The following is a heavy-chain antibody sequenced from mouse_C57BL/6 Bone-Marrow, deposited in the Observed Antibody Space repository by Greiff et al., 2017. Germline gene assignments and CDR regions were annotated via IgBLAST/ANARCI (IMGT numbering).Heavy chain of an antibody. CDR2: IHPNSGST. V-gene: IGHV1-64*01. CDR3: ARDWGLRPWWFAY. Sequence: QVQLQQPGAELVKPGASVKLSCKASGYTFTSYWMHWVKQRPGQGLEWIGMIHPNSGSTNYNVKFKSKATLTVDKSSSTAYMQLSSLTSEDSAVYYCARDWGLRPWWFAYWGQGTLVTVSA. D-gene: IGHD1-1*01. J-gene: IGHJ3*01. CDR1: GYTFTSYW.